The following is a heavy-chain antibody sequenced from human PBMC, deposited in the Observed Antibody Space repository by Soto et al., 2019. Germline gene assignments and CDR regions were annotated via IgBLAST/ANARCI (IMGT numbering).Heavy chain of an antibody. J-gene: IGHJ6*02. CDR2: ISAYNGNT. V-gene: IGHV1-18*01. D-gene: IGHD6-19*01. CDR1: GYTFTSYG. Sequence: ASVKVSCKASGYTFTSYGISWVRQAPGQGLEWMGWISAYNGNTNYAQKLQGRVTMTTDTSTSTAYMELRSLRSDDTAVYYCARVLDGAGTHHDGMDVWGQGTTVTVSS. CDR3: ARVLDGAGTHHDGMDV.